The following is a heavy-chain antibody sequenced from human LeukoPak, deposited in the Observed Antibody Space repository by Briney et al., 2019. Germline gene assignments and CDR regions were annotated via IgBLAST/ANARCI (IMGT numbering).Heavy chain of an antibody. CDR3: AKGVKHIVVVTAQHYFDY. J-gene: IGHJ4*02. D-gene: IGHD2-21*02. Sequence: GSLRLSCEVSGFTSSTYTMNWVRQAPGKGLEWVSSISSSGLYIYYADSVKGRFTISRDNSKNTLYLQMNTLRAEDTAVYYCAKGVKHIVVVTAQHYFDYWGQGTLVTVSS. CDR2: ISSSGLYI. CDR1: GFTSSTYT. V-gene: IGHV3-21*01.